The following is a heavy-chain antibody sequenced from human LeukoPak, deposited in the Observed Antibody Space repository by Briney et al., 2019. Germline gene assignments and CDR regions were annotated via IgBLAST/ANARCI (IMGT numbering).Heavy chain of an antibody. J-gene: IGHJ5*02. V-gene: IGHV3-NL1*01. CDR1: RFTFSSYS. Sequence: GGSLRLSCAASRFTFSSYSMNWVRQAPGKGLEWVSGINWNGGSIGYADSVKGRFTISRDNSKNTLYLQMNSLRPEDTAVYYCAKDLLRDRWFGESWGQGTLVTVSS. D-gene: IGHD3-10*01. CDR3: AKDLLRDRWFGES. CDR2: INWNGGSI.